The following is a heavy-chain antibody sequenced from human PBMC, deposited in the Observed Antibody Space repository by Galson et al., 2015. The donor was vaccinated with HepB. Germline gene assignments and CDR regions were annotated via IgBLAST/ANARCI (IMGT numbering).Heavy chain of an antibody. Sequence: TLSLTCAVYGGSFSGYYWNWIRQPPGKGLEWIGEINHSGITIYNPSLKSRVTISVDTSKNQFSLKLSSVTAADTAIYYCARSRLVTAHHWFDPWGQGTLVTVSS. D-gene: IGHD3-16*02. V-gene: IGHV4-34*01. CDR1: GGSFSGYY. CDR2: INHSGIT. CDR3: ARSRLVTAHHWFDP. J-gene: IGHJ5*02.